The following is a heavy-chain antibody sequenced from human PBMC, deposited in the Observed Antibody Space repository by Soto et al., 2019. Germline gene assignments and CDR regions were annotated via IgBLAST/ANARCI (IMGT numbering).Heavy chain of an antibody. J-gene: IGHJ4*02. V-gene: IGHV3-23*01. CDR3: AKEDEQYRSSYYFDG. Sequence: PGWSLRLSFASSGFTFSSYAMSWFRQAPGQGLEWVSAISGSGGSTYYADSVKGRFTISRDNSKNTLYLQMNSLRAEDTAVYYCAKEDEQYRSSYYFDGCGQGTL. CDR2: ISGSGGST. CDR1: GFTFSSYA. D-gene: IGHD6-6*01.